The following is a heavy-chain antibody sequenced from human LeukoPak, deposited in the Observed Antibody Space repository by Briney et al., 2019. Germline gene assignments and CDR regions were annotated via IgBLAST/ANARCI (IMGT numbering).Heavy chain of an antibody. D-gene: IGHD3-22*01. J-gene: IGHJ4*02. CDR3: ARSPGYYDTPLADY. Sequence: SETLSLTCAVYGGSFSGYYWSWIRQPPGKGLEWIGEINHSGSTNYNPSLKSRVTISVDTSKNQFSLKLSSVTAADTAVYYCARSPGYYDTPLADYWGQGTLVTVSS. V-gene: IGHV4-34*01. CDR1: GGSFSGYY. CDR2: INHSGST.